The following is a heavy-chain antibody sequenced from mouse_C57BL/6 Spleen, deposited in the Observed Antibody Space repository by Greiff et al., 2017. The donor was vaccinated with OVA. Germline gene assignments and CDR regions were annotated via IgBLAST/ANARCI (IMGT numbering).Heavy chain of an antibody. D-gene: IGHD1-2*01. CDR1: GYTFTSYW. J-gene: IGHJ4*01. V-gene: IGHV1-53*01. Sequence: QVQLQQPGTELVKPGASVKLSCKASGYTFTSYWMHWVKQRPGQGLEWIGNINRSNGGTNYDEKIKRKATMTDDKSTSTVYMQHSSLTSEDSAVYCCARGGILRPDYWGQGTSVTVSS. CDR3: ARGGILRPDY. CDR2: INRSNGGT.